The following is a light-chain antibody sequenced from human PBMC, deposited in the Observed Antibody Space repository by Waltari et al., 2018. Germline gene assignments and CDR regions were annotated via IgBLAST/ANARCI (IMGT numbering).Light chain of an antibody. V-gene: IGLV2-23*02. J-gene: IGLJ2*01. CDR2: EVS. CDR1: SSDVGSYNL. Sequence: QSALTQPASVSGSPGQSITISCTGTSSDVGSYNLVSWYQQHPGKAPKLMIYEVSKRASGVSNRFPGAKSGNTASLTISGLQAEDEADYYCCSYAGSTVFGGGTKLTVL. CDR3: CSYAGSTV.